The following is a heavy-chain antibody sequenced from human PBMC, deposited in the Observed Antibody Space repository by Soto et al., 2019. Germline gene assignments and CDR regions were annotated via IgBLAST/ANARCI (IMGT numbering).Heavy chain of an antibody. J-gene: IGHJ4*02. Sequence: ASVKVSCKASGYTFTSYYMHWVRQAPGQGLEWMGIINPSGGSTSYAQKFQGRVTMTRDTSTSTVYMELSSLRSEDTAVYYCAYEGILAPDDYWGQGTLVTVSS. D-gene: IGHD1-26*01. CDR1: GYTFTSYY. CDR3: AYEGILAPDDY. V-gene: IGHV1-46*01. CDR2: INPSGGST.